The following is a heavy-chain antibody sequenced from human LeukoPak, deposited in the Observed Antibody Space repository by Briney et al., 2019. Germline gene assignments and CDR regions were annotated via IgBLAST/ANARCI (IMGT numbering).Heavy chain of an antibody. CDR1: GGSISSYY. CDR3: ARAGANWGYYFDY. J-gene: IGHJ4*02. D-gene: IGHD7-27*01. V-gene: IGHV4-59*01. Sequence: SETLSLTCTVPGGSISSYYWSWIRQPPGKGLEWIGYMYYSGSTNYNPSLKSRVTISVDTSKNQFSLKLSSVTAADTAVYYCARAGANWGYYFDYWGQGTLVTVSS. CDR2: MYYSGST.